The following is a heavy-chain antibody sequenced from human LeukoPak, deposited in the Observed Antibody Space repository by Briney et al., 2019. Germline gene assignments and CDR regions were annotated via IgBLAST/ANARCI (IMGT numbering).Heavy chain of an antibody. D-gene: IGHD2-15*01. Sequence: PSETLSLTCSVSGDSINSNYWSWMRQPPGKGLEWIRYIYYGGSTNYSPSLKSRVSMSVDTSKNQFSLNLSSVTAADTAVYHCARLLAGCPGGRCRAHFDYWGQGTLVTVSS. CDR1: GDSINSNY. V-gene: IGHV4-59*01. CDR2: IYYGGST. CDR3: ARLLAGCPGGRCRAHFDY. J-gene: IGHJ4*02.